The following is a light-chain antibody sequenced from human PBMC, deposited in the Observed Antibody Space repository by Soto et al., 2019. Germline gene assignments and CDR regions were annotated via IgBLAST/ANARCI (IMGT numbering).Light chain of an antibody. CDR1: SSDVGGYNY. CDR3: SSYTSSSTVV. CDR2: DVS. Sequence: QSVLTQPASVSGSPGQSITISCTGTSSDVGGYNYVSWYQQHPGKAPKLMIYDVSNRPSGVSKRFSGSKSGNTASLTISGLQAEDEADYYCSSYTSSSTVVFGAGTKLTVL. J-gene: IGLJ2*01. V-gene: IGLV2-14*01.